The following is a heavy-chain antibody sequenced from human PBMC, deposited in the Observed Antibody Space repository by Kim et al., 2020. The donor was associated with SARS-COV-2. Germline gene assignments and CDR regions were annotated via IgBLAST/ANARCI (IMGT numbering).Heavy chain of an antibody. V-gene: IGHV4-39*07. J-gene: IGHJ2*01. D-gene: IGHD3-10*01. CDR3: AVGFGDLNQYWYFDL. Sequence: PALKSRVTISVDAAKNQFSLKLSSVTAADTAVYYRAVGFGDLNQYWYFDLWGRGTLVTVSS.